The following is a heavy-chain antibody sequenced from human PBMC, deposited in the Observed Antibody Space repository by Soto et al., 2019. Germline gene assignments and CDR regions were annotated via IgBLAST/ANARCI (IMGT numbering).Heavy chain of an antibody. V-gene: IGHV3-33*01. D-gene: IGHD2-15*01. CDR1: GFTFSSYG. CDR2: IWYDGSNK. J-gene: IGHJ4*02. CDR3: ARTYRKRVAAEFDY. Sequence: QVQLVESGGGVVQPGRSLRLSCAASGFTFSSYGMHWVRQAPGKGLEWVAVIWYDGSNKYYADSVKGRFTISRDNSKNTLYLQMNTLRAEDTAVYYCARTYRKRVAAEFDYWGQGTLVTVSS.